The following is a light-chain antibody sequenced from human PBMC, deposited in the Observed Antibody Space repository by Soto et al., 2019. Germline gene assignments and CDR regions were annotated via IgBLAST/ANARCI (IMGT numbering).Light chain of an antibody. V-gene: IGKV3-20*01. CDR2: GAS. Sequence: DIVMTQSPLSLPVTPGEPATLSCGSSQSVSSNYVAWFHQKPGQAPRLLIYGASSRATGVPDRFSASGSGTDFTLTISRLEPEDFAVYYCQQYGRSPFTFGPGTKVDIK. CDR3: QQYGRSPFT. J-gene: IGKJ3*01. CDR1: QSVSSNY.